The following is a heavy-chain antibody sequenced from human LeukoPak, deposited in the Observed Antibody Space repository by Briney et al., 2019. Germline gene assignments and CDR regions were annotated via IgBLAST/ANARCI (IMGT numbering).Heavy chain of an antibody. CDR2: IIPILGIA. D-gene: IGHD7-27*01. J-gene: IGHJ3*02. V-gene: IGHV1-69*04. Sequence: SVEVSCKASGGTFSSYTISWVRQAPGQGLEWMGRIIPILGIANYAQKFQGRVTITADKSTSTAYMELSSLRSEDTAVYYCARDGDSEWTGVSAFDIWGQGTMVTVSS. CDR1: GGTFSSYT. CDR3: ARDGDSEWTGVSAFDI.